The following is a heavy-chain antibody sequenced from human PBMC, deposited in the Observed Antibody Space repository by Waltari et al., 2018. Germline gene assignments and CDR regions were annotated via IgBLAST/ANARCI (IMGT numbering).Heavy chain of an antibody. Sequence: QVQLQESGPGLVKPSQTLSLTCTVSGGSISSGSYYWSWIRQPAGKGLEWIGYIYTSGSTNYNPSLKSRVTISVDTSKNQFSLKLSSVTAADTAVDYCARDLAFTYWGQGTLVTVSS. CDR3: ARDLAFTY. CDR1: GGSISSGSYY. CDR2: IYTSGST. J-gene: IGHJ4*02. V-gene: IGHV4-61*09. D-gene: IGHD3-3*02.